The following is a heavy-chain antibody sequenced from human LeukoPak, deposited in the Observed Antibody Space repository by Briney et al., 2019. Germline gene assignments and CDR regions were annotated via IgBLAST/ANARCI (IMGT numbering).Heavy chain of an antibody. CDR1: GFTFVSSG. CDR3: AKDLEVGALN. D-gene: IGHD1-26*01. Sequence: GGSLRLSCAASGFTFVSSGLSWVRQAPGEGLEWVSTINGPGTKTYYADSVKGRFTISRDSSKNTLSLQMNSLTAEDTAIYYCAKDLEVGALNWGLGTLVIVSS. CDR2: INGPGTKT. V-gene: IGHV3-23*01. J-gene: IGHJ4*02.